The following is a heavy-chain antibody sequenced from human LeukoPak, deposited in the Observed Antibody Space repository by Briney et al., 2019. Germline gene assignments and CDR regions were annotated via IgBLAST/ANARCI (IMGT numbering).Heavy chain of an antibody. CDR2: IYHSGTT. J-gene: IGHJ4*02. Sequence: PSETLSLTCAVSNGSISSSHWWTWVRQSPGKGLEWIGEIYHSGTTHYNPFLKSRVTMSVDRSNNQFSLRLSSVTASDTAVYFCAREYDFGDYIPSLLFDSWGQGTLVTVSS. D-gene: IGHD4-17*01. CDR3: AREYDFGDYIPSLLFDS. CDR1: NGSISSSHW. V-gene: IGHV4-4*02.